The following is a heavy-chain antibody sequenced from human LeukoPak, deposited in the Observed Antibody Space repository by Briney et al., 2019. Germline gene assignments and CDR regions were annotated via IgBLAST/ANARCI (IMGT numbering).Heavy chain of an antibody. CDR2: ISSTSTYI. Sequence: GGSLRLSCAASGFTFSDYSMNWVRQAPGKGLEWVSCISSTSTYIYHADSAKGRFTISRDNGKNSLFLQMNSLKAEDTAVYYCAKDTGVVVALDSWGQGTQVTVSS. CDR1: GFTFSDYS. J-gene: IGHJ4*02. D-gene: IGHD2-15*01. V-gene: IGHV3-21*04. CDR3: AKDTGVVVALDS.